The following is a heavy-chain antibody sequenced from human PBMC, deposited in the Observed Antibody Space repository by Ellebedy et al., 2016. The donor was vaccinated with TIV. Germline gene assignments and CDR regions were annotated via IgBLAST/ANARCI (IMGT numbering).Heavy chain of an antibody. CDR2: IGHDGSNK. CDR3: ARVGWDLVAASDV. J-gene: IGHJ3*01. CDR1: GITFSTHT. V-gene: IGHV3-30*04. Sequence: GESLKISCTASGITFSTHTLHWVRHAPGKGLEWVAVIGHDGSNKYYAASLECRFTISRDNSKNKLYLQMNSLRPDDTAVYYCARVGWDLVAASDVWGHGTMVTVSS. D-gene: IGHD1-26*01.